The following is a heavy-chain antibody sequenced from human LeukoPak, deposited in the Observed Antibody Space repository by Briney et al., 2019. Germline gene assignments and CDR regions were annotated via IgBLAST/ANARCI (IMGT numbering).Heavy chain of an antibody. J-gene: IGHJ4*02. Sequence: PGGSLRLSCAASGFTFSSCAMSWVRQAPGKGLEWVAVISYDANKKYYADSVKGRFTISRDNSKNTLYLQLNSLRDEDTAVYYCAKDRRQLLQIYYFDYWGQGTLVTVSS. D-gene: IGHD6-6*01. CDR2: ISYDANKK. CDR1: GFTFSSCA. V-gene: IGHV3-30*18. CDR3: AKDRRQLLQIYYFDY.